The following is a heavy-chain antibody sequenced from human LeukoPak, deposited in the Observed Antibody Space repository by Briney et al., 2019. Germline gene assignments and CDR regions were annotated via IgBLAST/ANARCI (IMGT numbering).Heavy chain of an antibody. D-gene: IGHD4-17*01. CDR2: ISGSAGIT. J-gene: IGHJ4*02. CDR3: AKDPMTTVTLIDY. Sequence: GSLRLSCAASGFTFSSYAMSWVRQAPGKGLEWVSGISGSAGITYYADSVKGRFTISRDDSKNTLYLQLNSLRAEDTAVYYCAKDPMTTVTLIDYWGQGTLVTVSS. CDR1: GFTFSSYA. V-gene: IGHV3-23*01.